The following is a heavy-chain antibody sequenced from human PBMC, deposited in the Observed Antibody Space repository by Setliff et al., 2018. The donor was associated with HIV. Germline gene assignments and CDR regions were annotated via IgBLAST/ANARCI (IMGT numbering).Heavy chain of an antibody. V-gene: IGHV3-53*01. CDR3: ARDLSYDYDRSSDTFDY. CDR2: IYSDGSS. CDR1: GFTVSRFY. Sequence: PGGSLRLSCAASGFTVSRFYMSWVRQAPGKGLEWVSVIYSDGSSYYADSVRGRFTISRGNYKNTLYLQMNSLRPEDTAVYYCARDLSYDYDRSSDTFDYWGQGTLVTV. D-gene: IGHD3-22*01. J-gene: IGHJ4*02.